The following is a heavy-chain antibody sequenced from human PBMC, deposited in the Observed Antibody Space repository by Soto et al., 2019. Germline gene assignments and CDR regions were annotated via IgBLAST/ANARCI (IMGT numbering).Heavy chain of an antibody. D-gene: IGHD1-1*01. J-gene: IGHJ5*02. V-gene: IGHV3-74*01. Sequence: GGSVRLSCAASGFTVSSKYMSWVRQAPGKGLVWVSRINPTGTTTTYADSVKGRFTISRDNAKKTVYLQMNNLRAEDTALYYCVRQAEPGTFRGFDPRGQGTLVTVSS. CDR2: INPTGTTT. CDR1: GFTVSSKY. CDR3: VRQAEPGTFRGFDP.